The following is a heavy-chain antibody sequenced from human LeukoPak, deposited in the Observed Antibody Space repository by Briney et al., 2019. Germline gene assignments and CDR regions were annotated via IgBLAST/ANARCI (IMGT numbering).Heavy chain of an antibody. V-gene: IGHV1-18*01. J-gene: IGHJ6*03. CDR1: GYTFTSYG. CDR3: ARIRFVKPPFYYYYYMDV. CDR2: ISAYNGNT. D-gene: IGHD3-3*01. Sequence: ASVKVSCKASGYTFTSYGISWVRQAPGQGLEWMGWISAYNGNTNYAQKLQGRVTMTTDTSTSTAYMELRSLRSDDTAVYYCARIRFVKPPFYYYYYMDVWGKGTTVTVSS.